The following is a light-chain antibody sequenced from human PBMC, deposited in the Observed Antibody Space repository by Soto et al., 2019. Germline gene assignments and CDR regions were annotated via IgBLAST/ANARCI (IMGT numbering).Light chain of an antibody. CDR2: AAS. Sequence: DIQMTQSPSSLSASVGDRVAITCRASQGISNYLAWYQQKPGKVPKLLIYAASTLQSGVPSRFSGSGSGTDFNLTISSLQPEDVATYYFQKYNSALFTFGPGTKVDIK. CDR1: QGISNY. CDR3: QKYNSALFT. V-gene: IGKV1-27*01. J-gene: IGKJ3*01.